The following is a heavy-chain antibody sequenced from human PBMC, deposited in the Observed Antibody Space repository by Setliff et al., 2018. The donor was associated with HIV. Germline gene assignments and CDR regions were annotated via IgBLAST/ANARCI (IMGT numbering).Heavy chain of an antibody. V-gene: IGHV1-2*02. D-gene: IGHD7-27*01. CDR2: ISPNNGDT. Sequence: ASVKVSCKASGYTFTDYFMHWVRQAPGQGLEWMGWISPNNGDTTMPQRFRGRVTMTRDTSINTAYMELTGLRSDDTAVYFCARQLSNSLDYWGQGTLVTVSS. CDR1: GYTFTDYF. CDR3: ARQLSNSLDY. J-gene: IGHJ4*02.